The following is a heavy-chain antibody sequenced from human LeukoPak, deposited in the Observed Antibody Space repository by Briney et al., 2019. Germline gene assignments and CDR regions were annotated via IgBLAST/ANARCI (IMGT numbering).Heavy chain of an antibody. V-gene: IGHV1-69*13. CDR1: GGTFSSYA. Sequence: SVKVSCKASGGTFSSYAISWVRQAPGEGLEWMGGIIPIFGTANYAQKFQGRVTITADESTSTAYMELSSLRSEDTAVYYCASRHLEPYSSSMYVGMDVWGQGTTVTVSS. CDR3: ASRHLEPYSSSMYVGMDV. D-gene: IGHD6-13*01. J-gene: IGHJ6*02. CDR2: IIPIFGTA.